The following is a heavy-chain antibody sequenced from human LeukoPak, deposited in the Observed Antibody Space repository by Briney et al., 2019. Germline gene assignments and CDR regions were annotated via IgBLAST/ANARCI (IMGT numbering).Heavy chain of an antibody. CDR2: IQSDGSHK. J-gene: IGHJ4*02. V-gene: IGHV3-30*02. Sequence: GGSLRLSCAASGFTFSSYGMHWVRQAPGKGLEWVTFIQSDGSHKYYADSVRGRFTISRDNSKNTLYLQMNSLRAEDTAVYYCAKGGSNWGYIGLFDYWGQGTLVTVSS. CDR1: GFTFSSYG. D-gene: IGHD6-13*01. CDR3: AKGGSNWGYIGLFDY.